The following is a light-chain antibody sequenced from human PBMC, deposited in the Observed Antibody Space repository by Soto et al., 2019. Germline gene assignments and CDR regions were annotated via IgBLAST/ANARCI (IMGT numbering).Light chain of an antibody. CDR2: GPS. CDR3: QQYNNWPRT. V-gene: IGKV3-15*01. J-gene: IGKJ1*01. CDR1: QSISIN. Sequence: EIVMTQSPATLSVSPGERSTLSCRASQSISINLAWYQQKPGQAPRLLIYGPSTRATGIPARFSGSGSGTEFTLTISSLQSEDFALYYCQQYNNWPRTFGQGTKVDIK.